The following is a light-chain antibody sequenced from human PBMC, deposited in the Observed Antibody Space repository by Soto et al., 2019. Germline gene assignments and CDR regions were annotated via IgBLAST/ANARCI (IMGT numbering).Light chain of an antibody. J-gene: IGLJ1*01. Sequence: QSVLTQPASLSGAPGQSITISCTGTSSDVGHYNYVSWYQQHPGNAPKLIIYDVALRASGVSDRFSASKSGNTASLTISGLQAEDEADYYCCSYTTTTSRVFGTGTKVTVL. CDR1: SSDVGHYNY. V-gene: IGLV2-14*03. CDR3: CSYTTTTSRV. CDR2: DVA.